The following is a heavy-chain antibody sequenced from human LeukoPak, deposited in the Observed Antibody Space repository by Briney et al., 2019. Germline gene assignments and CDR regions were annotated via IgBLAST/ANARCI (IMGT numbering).Heavy chain of an antibody. V-gene: IGHV3-49*04. CDR3: SRGSGWLSVY. CDR2: ISGGTT. J-gene: IGHJ4*02. D-gene: IGHD6-19*01. CDR1: GFTFSSYS. Sequence: GGSLRLSCAASGFTFSSYSMNWVRQAPGKGLEWIGFISGGTTEYAASVKGRFTISRDDSTSIAYLQMNSLTTEDTAVYYCSRGSGWLSVYWGQGTLVTVSS.